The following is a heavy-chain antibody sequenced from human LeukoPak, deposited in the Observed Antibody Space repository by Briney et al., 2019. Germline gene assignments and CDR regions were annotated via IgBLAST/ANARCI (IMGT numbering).Heavy chain of an antibody. D-gene: IGHD6-13*01. CDR3: ARQQLSQLYYFDN. J-gene: IGHJ4*02. Sequence: SETLSLTCTVTGGSISSYYWSWIRQPPGKGLEWIGYIYYTGSTNYNPSLKSRVTISVDTSKNQFSLKLSSVTAEDTAVYYCARQQLSQLYYFDNWGQGTLVTVPS. CDR2: IYYTGST. V-gene: IGHV4-59*01. CDR1: GGSISSYY.